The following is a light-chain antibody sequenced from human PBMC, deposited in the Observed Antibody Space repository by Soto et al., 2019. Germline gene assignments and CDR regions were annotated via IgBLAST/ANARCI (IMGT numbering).Light chain of an antibody. CDR3: SSYTSSTTPLYV. V-gene: IGLV2-14*01. CDR1: SSDVGGYNY. Sequence: QSVLTQPASVSGSPGQSITISCTGTSSDVGGYNYVSWYQQHPGKAPKLMIYEVSSRPSGVSYRFSASKSGNTASLTISGLQAEDEADYYCSSYTSSTTPLYVFGTGTKLTVL. J-gene: IGLJ1*01. CDR2: EVS.